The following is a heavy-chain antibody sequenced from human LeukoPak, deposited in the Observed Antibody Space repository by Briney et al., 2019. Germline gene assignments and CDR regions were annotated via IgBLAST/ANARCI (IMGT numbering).Heavy chain of an antibody. D-gene: IGHD1-1*01. CDR1: GDSVTGRNFY. CDR2: ILYSGST. Sequence: SETLSLTCTVSGDSVTGRNFYWGWIRQPPGTGLEWIGSILYSGSTYYYPSLKSRVIISVDTSKNQFSLELSSVTAADTAVYYCARHSSYYKPTTGTFDYWGQGALVTVSS. J-gene: IGHJ4*02. CDR3: ARHSSYYKPTTGTFDY. V-gene: IGHV4-39*01.